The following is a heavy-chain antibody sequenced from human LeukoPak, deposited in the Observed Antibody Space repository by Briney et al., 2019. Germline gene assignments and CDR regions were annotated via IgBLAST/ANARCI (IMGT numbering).Heavy chain of an antibody. D-gene: IGHD6-6*01. Sequence: GGSLRLFCAASGFTFSSYSMHWVRQDPGKGLELVSSISSSSRYIYYADLVKGRYNNSRDNAKNSLYLQMNSLRAEDTAVYYCARDLEYSSSWGMDVWGQGTTVTVSS. CDR3: ARDLEYSSSWGMDV. CDR1: GFTFSSYS. V-gene: IGHV3-21*01. J-gene: IGHJ6*02. CDR2: ISSSSRYI.